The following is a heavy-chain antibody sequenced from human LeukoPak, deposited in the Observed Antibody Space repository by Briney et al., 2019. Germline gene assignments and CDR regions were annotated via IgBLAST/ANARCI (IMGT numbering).Heavy chain of an antibody. Sequence: GASVKVSFKASGGTFSSYTISWVRQAPGQGLEWMGRIIPILGIANYAQKFQGRVTITADKSTSTAYMELSSLRSEDTAVYYCARGADYDFWSFFDPWGQGTLVTVSS. V-gene: IGHV1-69*02. D-gene: IGHD3-3*01. J-gene: IGHJ5*02. CDR1: GGTFSSYT. CDR3: ARGADYDFWSFFDP. CDR2: IIPILGIA.